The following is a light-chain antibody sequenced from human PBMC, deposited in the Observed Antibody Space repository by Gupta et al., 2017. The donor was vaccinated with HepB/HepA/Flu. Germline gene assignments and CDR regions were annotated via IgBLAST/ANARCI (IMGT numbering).Light chain of an antibody. J-gene: IGKJ4*01. CDR3: QQANSFPLT. CDR2: SAS. Sequence: SPSSVSASVGDRVTITCRASQDISTRLAWYQQKPGKAPKLLIYSASSLQSGVPSRFTGSGSGTDFTLTISSLQPEDFATYYCQQANSFPLTFAGGTNVEI. CDR1: QDISTR. V-gene: IGKV1-12*01.